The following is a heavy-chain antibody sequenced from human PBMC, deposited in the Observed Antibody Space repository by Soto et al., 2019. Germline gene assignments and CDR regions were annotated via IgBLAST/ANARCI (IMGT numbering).Heavy chain of an antibody. CDR1: GFTVSSNY. D-gene: IGHD1-26*01. J-gene: IGHJ3*02. Sequence: GGSLRLSCAASGFTVSSNYMSWVRQAPGKGLEWVSVIYSGGSTYYADSVKGRFTISRDNSKNSLYLQMNSVRAEDTAVYYCARGYSGSYHDAFDIWGQGTMVTVSS. V-gene: IGHV3-53*01. CDR2: IYSGGST. CDR3: ARGYSGSYHDAFDI.